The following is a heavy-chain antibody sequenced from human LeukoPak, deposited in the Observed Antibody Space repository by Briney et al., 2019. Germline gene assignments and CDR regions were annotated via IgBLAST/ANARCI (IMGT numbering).Heavy chain of an antibody. Sequence: SGTLSLTCDVTGDSISNNNWWSWVRQPPGKGLEWVGEISHSGSINYNPSLKSRVIISMDKSKNHFSLKLSSITAADTAVYYCARAVAATSGRFSLGYWGQGTLVTVSS. CDR2: ISHSGSI. J-gene: IGHJ4*02. V-gene: IGHV4-4*02. CDR1: GDSISNNNW. CDR3: ARAVAATSGRFSLGY. D-gene: IGHD6-19*01.